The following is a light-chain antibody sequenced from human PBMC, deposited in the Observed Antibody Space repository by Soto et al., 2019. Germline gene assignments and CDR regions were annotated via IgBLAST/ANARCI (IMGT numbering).Light chain of an antibody. Sequence: NELTQSPGTLALSPGERATLSCRASRSVTSNFVAWYQQKPGQAPRLLVYGASTRAIDIPERFSGSGSGTDFSLTINSLEPEDFAVYFCQQYGSSPRWTFGQGPKVDIK. CDR2: GAS. CDR1: RSVTSNF. J-gene: IGKJ2*02. CDR3: QQYGSSPRWT. V-gene: IGKV3-20*01.